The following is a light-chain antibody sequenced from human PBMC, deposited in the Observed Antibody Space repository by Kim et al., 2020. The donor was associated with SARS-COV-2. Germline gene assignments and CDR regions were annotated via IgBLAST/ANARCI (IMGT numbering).Light chain of an antibody. J-gene: IGLJ2*01. CDR3: TSGDSSGYHVI. Sequence: SSELTQDPAVSVALGQTVTMTCQGDSLRSQFANWYQQSPGQSPVLVLHGRNSRPSGIPDRFSGSRSGDTASLTITGAQAEDEADYYCTSGDSSGYHVIFGGGTQLTVL. V-gene: IGLV3-19*01. CDR2: GRN. CDR1: SLRSQF.